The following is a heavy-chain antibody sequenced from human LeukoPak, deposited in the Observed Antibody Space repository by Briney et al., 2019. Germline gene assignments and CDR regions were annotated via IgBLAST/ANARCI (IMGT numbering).Heavy chain of an antibody. Sequence: GGSLRLSCTASGLTFSSYWMHWVRQAPGKGLEWVSGISGSGGGTYHADSVKGRFTISRDNSKNTLYLQMNNLRVEDAAIYYCARDRSDSDTWYAGSHWGQGTLVTVSS. CDR3: ARDRSDSDTWYAGSH. CDR2: ISGSGGGT. J-gene: IGHJ4*02. CDR1: GLTFSSYW. V-gene: IGHV3-23*01. D-gene: IGHD6-13*01.